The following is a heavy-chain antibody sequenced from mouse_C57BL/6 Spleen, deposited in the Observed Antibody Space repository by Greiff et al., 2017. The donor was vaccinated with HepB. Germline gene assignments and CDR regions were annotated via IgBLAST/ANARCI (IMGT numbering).Heavy chain of an antibody. Sequence: EVHLVESGGGLVKPGGSLKLSCAASGFTFSSYAMSWVRQTPEKRLEWVATISDGGSYTYYPDNVKGRFTISRDNAKNNLYLQMSHLKSEDTAMYYCARAYYYGSSPYWYFDVWGTGTTVTVSS. V-gene: IGHV5-4*01. CDR1: GFTFSSYA. CDR2: ISDGGSYT. CDR3: ARAYYYGSSPYWYFDV. J-gene: IGHJ1*03. D-gene: IGHD1-1*01.